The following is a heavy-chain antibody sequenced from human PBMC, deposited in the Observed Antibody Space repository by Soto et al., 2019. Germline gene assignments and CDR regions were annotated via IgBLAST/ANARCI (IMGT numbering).Heavy chain of an antibody. CDR2: ISAYNGNT. CDR3: ARVGGSCVLWTCDPRKYYFDY. Sequence: ASVKVSCKASGYTFTSYGISWVRQAPGQGLEWMGWISAYNGNTNYAQKLQGRVTMTTDTSTSTAYMELRSLRSDDTAVYYCARVGGSCVLWTCDPRKYYFDYWGQGTLVTVSS. V-gene: IGHV1-18*01. CDR1: GYTFTSYG. J-gene: IGHJ4*02. D-gene: IGHD2-15*01.